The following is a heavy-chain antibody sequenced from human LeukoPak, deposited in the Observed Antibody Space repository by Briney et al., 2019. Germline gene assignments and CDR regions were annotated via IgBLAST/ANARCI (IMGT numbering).Heavy chain of an antibody. J-gene: IGHJ4*02. Sequence: GGSLRLSCAASGFTFSSYNMNWVRQAPGKGLEWVSSITSGSSYRFYADSVKGRFTISRDNAKNSLYLQMNSLRAEDTALYYCARGGSYGGYHSYWGQGTLVTVSS. D-gene: IGHD4-23*01. CDR3: ARGGSYGGYHSY. CDR2: ITSGSSYR. V-gene: IGHV3-21*01. CDR1: GFTFSSYN.